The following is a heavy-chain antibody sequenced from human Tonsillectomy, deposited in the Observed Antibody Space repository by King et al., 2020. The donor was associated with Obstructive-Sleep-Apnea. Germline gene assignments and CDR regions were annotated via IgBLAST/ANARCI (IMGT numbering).Heavy chain of an antibody. D-gene: IGHD6-19*01. CDR3: ARGGSSGWYPFDS. V-gene: IGHV1-2*04. CDR2: INPNSVGT. Sequence: VQLVESGAEVKKPGASVKVSCKASGYTFTGYYMHWVRQAPGQGLEWMGWINPNSVGTNYAQKFQGWVTMTRDTSISTAYMELSRLRSDGTAVHHCARGGSSGWYPFDSWGQGTLVTVSS. J-gene: IGHJ4*02. CDR1: GYTFTGYY.